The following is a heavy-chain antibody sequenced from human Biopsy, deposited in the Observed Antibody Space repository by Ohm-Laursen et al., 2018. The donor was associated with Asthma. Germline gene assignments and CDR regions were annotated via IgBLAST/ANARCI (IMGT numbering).Heavy chain of an antibody. CDR1: GGSLSSGPYY. CDR2: IKHDGSEK. CDR3: ARTFHFWSPYHAEHYQL. D-gene: IGHD3-3*02. J-gene: IGHJ1*01. V-gene: IGHV3-7*01. Sequence: ETLSLTCTVSGGSLSSGPYYWSWVRQVPGKGLEWVANIKHDGSEKNHVDSLKGRFTISRDNAKNSLYLQMNSLRAEDTAVYYCARTFHFWSPYHAEHYQLWGQGTLVTVSS.